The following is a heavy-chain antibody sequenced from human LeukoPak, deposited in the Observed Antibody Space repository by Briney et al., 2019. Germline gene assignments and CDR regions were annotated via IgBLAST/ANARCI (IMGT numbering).Heavy chain of an antibody. CDR2: IGSDDNT. CDR1: GFTFSRNA. Sequence: GGSLRLSCAASGFTFSRNAMAWVRQAPGKGLEWVAGIGSDDNTHYAESVRGRFTISRDISRNTVSLQMSSLRAEDTAVYYCAKDILRWSFDSWGQGILVTVSS. CDR3: AKDILRWSFDS. V-gene: IGHV3-23*01. J-gene: IGHJ4*02. D-gene: IGHD4-23*01.